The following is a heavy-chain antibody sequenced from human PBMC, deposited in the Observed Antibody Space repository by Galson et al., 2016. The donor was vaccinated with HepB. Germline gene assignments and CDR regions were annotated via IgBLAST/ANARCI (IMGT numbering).Heavy chain of an antibody. CDR2: IYWDDDK. CDR3: AHSGITGTTRLFDP. D-gene: IGHD1-7*01. J-gene: IGHJ5*02. Sequence: PALVKPTQTLTLTCTFSGFSLNTNGVGVGWIRQSPGKALEWLALIYWDDDKRYSLSLKSRLTITKDTSKNQVVLTMTNVDPVDTATYYCAHSGITGTTRLFDPWGQGTLVTVSS. V-gene: IGHV2-5*02. CDR1: GFSLNTNGVG.